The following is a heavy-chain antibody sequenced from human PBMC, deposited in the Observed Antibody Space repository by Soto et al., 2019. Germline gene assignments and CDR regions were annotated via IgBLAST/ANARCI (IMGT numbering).Heavy chain of an antibody. V-gene: IGHV4-34*01. CDR2: INHSGST. J-gene: IGHJ6*02. CDR1: GGSFSGHY. D-gene: IGHD3-22*01. CDR3: VRKSSLAVRGLFRYHHYGLDV. Sequence: PSETLSLTCAVCGGSFSGHYWTWIRQSPGTGLEWIGEINHSGSTNYNPSLKSRVDISVDTSKNQFSLKLTSVTAADTAVYYCVRKSSLAVRGLFRYHHYGLDVWGQGTTVTVSS.